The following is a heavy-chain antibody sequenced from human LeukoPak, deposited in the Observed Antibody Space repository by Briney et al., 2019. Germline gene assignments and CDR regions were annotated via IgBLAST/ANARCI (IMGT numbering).Heavy chain of an antibody. D-gene: IGHD1-1*01. CDR2: VHDSGTT. V-gene: IGHV4-59*01. CDR3: AGVGDWNDLVY. J-gene: IGHJ4*02. CDR1: GGSISAYY. Sequence: ETLSLTCTVSGGSISAYYWSWIRQPPGRGLEWIGYVHDSGTTNYNPSLRGRVTISVDTSKNQLSLKLNSMTAADTAVYYCAGVGDWNDLVYWGQGTLVTVSS.